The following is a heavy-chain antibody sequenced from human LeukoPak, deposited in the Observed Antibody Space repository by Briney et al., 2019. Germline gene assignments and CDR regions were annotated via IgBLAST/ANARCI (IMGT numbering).Heavy chain of an antibody. V-gene: IGHV1-2*04. J-gene: IGHJ5*02. CDR1: GYTFTGYY. CDR2: INPNSGGT. D-gene: IGHD2-15*01. Sequence: ASVKVSCKASGYTFTGYYMHWVRQAPGQGLEWMGWINPNSGGTNYAQKFQGWVTMTRDTSISTAYMELSRLRSDDTAVYYCARSGAVNCSGGSCYSRANNWFDPWGQGTLVTVSS. CDR3: ARSGAVNCSGGSCYSRANNWFDP.